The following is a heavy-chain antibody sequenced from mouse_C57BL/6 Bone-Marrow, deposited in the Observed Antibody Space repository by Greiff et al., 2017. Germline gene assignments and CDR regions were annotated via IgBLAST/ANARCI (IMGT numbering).Heavy chain of an antibody. CDR1: GYTFTSYW. J-gene: IGHJ1*03. Sequence: VQLQQPGAELVMPGASVKLSCKASGYTFTSYWMHWVKQRPGQGLEWIGEIDPSDSYTNYNQKFKGKSTLTVDKSSSTAYMQLSSLTSEDSAVYYCARFDGNYWYFDVWATGTTVTVSS. D-gene: IGHD2-1*01. CDR2: IDPSDSYT. V-gene: IGHV1-69*01. CDR3: ARFDGNYWYFDV.